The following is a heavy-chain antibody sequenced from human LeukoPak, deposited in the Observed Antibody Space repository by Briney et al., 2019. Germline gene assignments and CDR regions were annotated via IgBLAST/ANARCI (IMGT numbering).Heavy chain of an antibody. CDR1: GGSITSNSYY. CDR2: ITYSGST. Sequence: PSETLSLTCTVSGGSITSNSYYWGWIRQPPGKGLEWIGSITYSGSTYYNPSLKSRVTISVDTSKNQFSLKLSSVTAADTAVYYCARRGYSGYDFSRRFDPWGQGTLVTVSS. CDR3: ARRGYSGYDFSRRFDP. D-gene: IGHD5-12*01. J-gene: IGHJ5*02. V-gene: IGHV4-39*07.